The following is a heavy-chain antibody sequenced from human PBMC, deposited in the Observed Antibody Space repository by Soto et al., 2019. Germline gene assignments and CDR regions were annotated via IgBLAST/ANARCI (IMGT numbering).Heavy chain of an antibody. D-gene: IGHD3-16*01. CDR3: ARRPWGGMDV. CDR1: GDSISHYF. V-gene: IGHV4-59*08. J-gene: IGHJ6*02. CDR2: IYSGST. Sequence: QVQLQESDPGLVRPSETLSLTCTVSGDSISHYFWNWIRQPPGKGLECIGYIYSGSTNYNPALKSRVTISLDKSKNQFSLKLSSVTAADTAVYYCARRPWGGMDVWGQGTTVTVSS.